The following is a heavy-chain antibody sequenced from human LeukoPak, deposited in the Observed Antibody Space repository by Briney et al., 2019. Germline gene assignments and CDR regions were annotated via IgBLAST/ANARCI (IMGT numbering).Heavy chain of an antibody. CDR1: GFTFSSYA. Sequence: LPGGSLRLSCAASGFTFSSYATRWVRQAPGKGMELVVAISGSGGSTYNADSVKGRFTISRDNSKNTLYLQMNSLRAEDTAVYYCAKDRSSSWYARDDYWGQGTLVTVSS. D-gene: IGHD6-13*01. CDR2: ISGSGGST. J-gene: IGHJ4*02. CDR3: AKDRSSSWYARDDY. V-gene: IGHV3-23*01.